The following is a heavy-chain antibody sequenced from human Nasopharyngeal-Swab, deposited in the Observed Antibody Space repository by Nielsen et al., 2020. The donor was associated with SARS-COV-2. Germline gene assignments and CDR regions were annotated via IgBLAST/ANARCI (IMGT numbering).Heavy chain of an antibody. CDR1: GFTFSSYD. CDR2: IGTAGDT. CDR3: ARGVSTYDSSGYPRSYYYYGMDV. J-gene: IGHJ6*02. D-gene: IGHD3-22*01. V-gene: IGHV3-13*04. Sequence: GESLKISCAASGFTFSSYDMHWVRQATGKGLEWVSAIGTAGDTYYPGSVKGRFTISRENAKNPLYLQRNSLRAGDPAVYYCARGVSTYDSSGYPRSYYYYGMDVWGQGTTVTVSS.